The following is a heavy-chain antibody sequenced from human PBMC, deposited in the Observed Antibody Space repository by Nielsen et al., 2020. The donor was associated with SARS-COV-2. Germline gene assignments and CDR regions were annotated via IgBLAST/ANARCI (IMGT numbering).Heavy chain of an antibody. J-gene: IGHJ6*02. V-gene: IGHV3-11*01. D-gene: IGHD6-13*01. CDR1: GFTFSDYY. CDR3: ARDSLAADTDSYYYYGMDV. CDR2: ISSSGSTI. Sequence: GESLKISCAASGFTFSDYYMSWIRQAPGKGLEWVSYISSSGSTIYYADSVKGRFTISRDNAKNSLYLQMNSLRAEDTAVYYCARDSLAADTDSYYYYGMDVWGQGTTVTVSS.